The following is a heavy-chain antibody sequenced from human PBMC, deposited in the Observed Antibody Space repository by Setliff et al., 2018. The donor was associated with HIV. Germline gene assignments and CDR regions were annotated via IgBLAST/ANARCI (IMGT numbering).Heavy chain of an antibody. D-gene: IGHD3-3*01. Sequence: GGSLRLSCAASGFTFSDYYMSWIRQAPGKGLEWVSYISSSSSYTNYADSVKGRLTISRDNAKNSLYLQMNSLRAEDTAVYYCARAGFWQPDAFDIWGQGTMVTVSS. CDR2: ISSSSSYT. V-gene: IGHV3-11*05. CDR3: ARAGFWQPDAFDI. CDR1: GFTFSDYY. J-gene: IGHJ3*02.